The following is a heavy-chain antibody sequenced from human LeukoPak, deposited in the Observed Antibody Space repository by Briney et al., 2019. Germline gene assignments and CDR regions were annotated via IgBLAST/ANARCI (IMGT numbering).Heavy chain of an antibody. CDR1: GYTFTNYA. Sequence: ASVKVSCKASGYTFTNYAMHWVRQAPGHRLEWMGWINTGNDNTKYSQKFQGRVTITRDTSATTVYMELSSLRSEDTAVYYCARDQGYCSGTTCHYYFDYWGQGTLVTVSS. CDR2: INTGNDNT. J-gene: IGHJ4*02. D-gene: IGHD2-2*01. CDR3: ARDQGYCSGTTCHYYFDY. V-gene: IGHV1-3*04.